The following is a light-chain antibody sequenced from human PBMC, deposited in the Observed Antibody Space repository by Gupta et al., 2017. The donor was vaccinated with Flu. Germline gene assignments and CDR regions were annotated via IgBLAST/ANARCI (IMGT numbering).Light chain of an antibody. CDR3: MQGSRWPWA. V-gene: IGKV2-30*01. Sequence: ISCRSNQSLVYIDGNTYLHWFQQRPGQSPRRLIYQVSHRESGVPDRFSGSGSGTDFTLKISRVEAEDVGVYYCMQGSRWPWAFGQGTKVEIK. CDR1: QSLVYIDGNTY. J-gene: IGKJ1*01. CDR2: QVS.